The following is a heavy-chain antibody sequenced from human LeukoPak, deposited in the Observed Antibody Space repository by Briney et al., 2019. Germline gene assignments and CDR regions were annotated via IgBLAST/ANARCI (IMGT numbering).Heavy chain of an antibody. V-gene: IGHV4-4*07. CDR2: IYTSGST. D-gene: IGHD3-22*01. CDR3: ARYDSSDSDAFDI. J-gene: IGHJ3*02. Sequence: SETLSLTCTVSGGSISSYYWSWIRQPAGKGLEWIGRIYTSGSTNYSPSLKSRLTISIETSKNQFSLKLTSVAAADTAVYYCARYDSSDSDAFDIWGQGTMVTVSS. CDR1: GGSISSYY.